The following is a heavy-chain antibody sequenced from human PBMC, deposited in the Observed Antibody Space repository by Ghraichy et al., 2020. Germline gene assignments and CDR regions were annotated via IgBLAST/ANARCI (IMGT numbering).Heavy chain of an antibody. V-gene: IGHV4-38-2*02. CDR2: IYHSGST. CDR3: ARIRFLEWLLSIVDY. Sequence: SETLSLTCTVSGYSISSGYYWGWIRQPPGKGLEWIGSIYHSGSTYYNPSLKSRVTISVDTSKNQFSLKLSSVTAADTAVYYCARIRFLEWLLSIVDYWGQGTLVTVSS. CDR1: GYSISSGYY. D-gene: IGHD3-3*01. J-gene: IGHJ4*02.